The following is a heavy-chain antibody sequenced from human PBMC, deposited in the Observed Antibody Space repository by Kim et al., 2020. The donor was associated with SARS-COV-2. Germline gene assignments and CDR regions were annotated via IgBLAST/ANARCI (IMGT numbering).Heavy chain of an antibody. J-gene: IGHJ4*02. CDR3: ARGEGITGTTAD. CDR2: INHSGST. CDR1: GGSFSGYY. D-gene: IGHD1-20*01. V-gene: IGHV4-34*01. Sequence: SETLSLTCAVYGGSFSGYYWSWIRQPPGKGLEWIGEINHSGSTNYNPSLKSRVTISVDTSKNQFSLKLSSVTAADTAVYYCARGEGITGTTADWGQGTLVTVSS.